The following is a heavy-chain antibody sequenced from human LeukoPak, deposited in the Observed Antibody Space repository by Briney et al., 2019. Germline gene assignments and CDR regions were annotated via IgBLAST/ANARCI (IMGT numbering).Heavy chain of an antibody. Sequence: PGGSRRLSCAASGFTFSTYSMNWVRQAPGKGLEWVSSISRSSDYIYYADSVKGRFTISRDNAKNSLYLQMNSLRAEDTAVYYCARDLIDYFDYWGQGTLVTVSS. D-gene: IGHD3-22*01. CDR2: ISRSSDYI. CDR1: GFTFSTYS. J-gene: IGHJ4*02. CDR3: ARDLIDYFDY. V-gene: IGHV3-21*01.